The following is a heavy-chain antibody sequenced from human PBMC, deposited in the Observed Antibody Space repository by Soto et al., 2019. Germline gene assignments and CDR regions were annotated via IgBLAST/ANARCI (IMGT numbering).Heavy chain of an antibody. Sequence: SETLSLTCTVSGGSISSYYWSWIRQPPGKGLEWIGYIYYSGSTNYNPSLKSRVTISVDTSKNQFSLKLSSVTAADTAVYYCARWNYYDSSGYFTFGYWGQGTLVTVSS. V-gene: IGHV4-59*01. CDR1: GGSISSYY. D-gene: IGHD3-22*01. CDR3: ARWNYYDSSGYFTFGY. CDR2: IYYSGST. J-gene: IGHJ4*02.